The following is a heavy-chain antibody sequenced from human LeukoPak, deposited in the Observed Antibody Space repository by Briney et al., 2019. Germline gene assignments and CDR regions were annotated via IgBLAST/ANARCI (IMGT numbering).Heavy chain of an antibody. V-gene: IGHV1-46*01. Sequence: ASVKVSCKASGYTFTSNYIHWVRQAPGQGLEWMGMIYPRDGSTSYAQKFQGRVTVTRDTSTSTVHMELSGLRSEDTAVYYCARDQEGFDYWGQGTLVTVSS. CDR2: IYPRDGST. J-gene: IGHJ4*02. CDR3: ARDQEGFDY. CDR1: GYTFTSNY.